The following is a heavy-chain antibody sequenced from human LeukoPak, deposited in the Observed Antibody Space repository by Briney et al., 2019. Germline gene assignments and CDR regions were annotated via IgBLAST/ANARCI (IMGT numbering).Heavy chain of an antibody. V-gene: IGHV1-46*01. Sequence: ASVKVSCKASGYTFTSNYIHWVRQAPGQGLEWMGMIYPRDGSTSYAQKFQGRVTVTRDTSTSTVHMELSGLRSEDTAVYYCARDQEGFDYWGQGTLVTVSS. CDR2: IYPRDGST. J-gene: IGHJ4*02. CDR3: ARDQEGFDY. CDR1: GYTFTSNY.